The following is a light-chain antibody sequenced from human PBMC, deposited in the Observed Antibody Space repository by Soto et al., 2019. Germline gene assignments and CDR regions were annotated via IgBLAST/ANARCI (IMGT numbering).Light chain of an antibody. CDR2: ENN. J-gene: IGLJ2*01. Sequence: QPVLKNPPSGSGAAVGGLRISYYGNSSNIGDNYVSWYQQLPGTAPKLLIYENNKRPSGIPDRFSGSKSGTSATLGITGLQTGDEAAYYCGTWDSSLSAVVFGGRTTFTVL. CDR1: SSNIGDNY. V-gene: IGLV1-51*02. CDR3: GTWDSSLSAVV.